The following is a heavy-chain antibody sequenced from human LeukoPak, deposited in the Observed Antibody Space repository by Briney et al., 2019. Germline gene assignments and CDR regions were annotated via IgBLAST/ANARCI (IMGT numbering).Heavy chain of an antibody. Sequence: ASVKVSCKASGYTFTSYYMHWVRQAPGQGLEWMGIINPSDGSTSYAQKFQGRVTMTRDTSTSTVYMELSSLRSEGTAVYYCAREVGEQWLVTENYFDYWGQGTLVTVSS. D-gene: IGHD6-19*01. V-gene: IGHV1-46*01. CDR2: INPSDGST. CDR3: AREVGEQWLVTENYFDY. CDR1: GYTFTSYY. J-gene: IGHJ4*02.